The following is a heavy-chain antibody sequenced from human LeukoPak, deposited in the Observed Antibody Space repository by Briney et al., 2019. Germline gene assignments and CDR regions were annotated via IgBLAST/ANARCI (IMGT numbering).Heavy chain of an antibody. V-gene: IGHV4-4*07. CDR3: ARVGSSGYSYYFDY. CDR2: IYTSGST. CDR1: GGSISSYY. J-gene: IGHJ4*02. Sequence: SETLSLTCTVSGGSISSYYWSWIRQPAGKELEWIGRIYTSGSTNYNPSLKSRVTMSVDTSKNQFSLKLSSVTAADTAVYYCARVGSSGYSYYFDYWGQGTLVTASS. D-gene: IGHD3-22*01.